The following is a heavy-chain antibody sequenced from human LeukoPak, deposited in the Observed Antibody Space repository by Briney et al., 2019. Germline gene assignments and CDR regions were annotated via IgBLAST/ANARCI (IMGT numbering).Heavy chain of an antibody. D-gene: IGHD3-9*01. CDR3: AKASRFRYFDWLLSTHPFDY. CDR2: ISWNSGSI. V-gene: IGHV3-9*01. Sequence: GGSLRLSCAASGFTFDDYAMHWVRQAPGKGLEWVSGISWNSGSIVYADSVKGRFTISRDNSKNTLYLQMNSLRAEDTAVYYCAKASRFRYFDWLLSTHPFDYWGQGTLVTVSS. J-gene: IGHJ4*02. CDR1: GFTFDDYA.